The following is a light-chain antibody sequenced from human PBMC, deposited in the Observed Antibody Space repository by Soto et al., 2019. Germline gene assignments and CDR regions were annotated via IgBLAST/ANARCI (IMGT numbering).Light chain of an antibody. Sequence: EIVMTQSPVTLSVSPGETATLSCRASQSVNNNLAWYQQKPGQAPRLLIYAASTRATGVAARFSGSGSGTELALTISSLQSEDFAIYYCQQYNNWPPKYSFGQGTNLQIK. CDR3: QQYNNWPPKYS. J-gene: IGKJ2*01. V-gene: IGKV3-15*01. CDR2: AAS. CDR1: QSVNNN.